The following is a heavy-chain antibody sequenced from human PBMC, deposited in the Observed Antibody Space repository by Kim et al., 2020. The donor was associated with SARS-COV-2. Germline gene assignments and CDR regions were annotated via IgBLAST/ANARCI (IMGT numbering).Heavy chain of an antibody. CDR1: GGSISSGGYY. CDR2: IYYSGST. D-gene: IGHD5-18*01. J-gene: IGHJ4*02. V-gene: IGHV4-31*03. CDR3: ARDGVDTAMDY. Sequence: SETLSLTCTVSGGSISSGGYYWSWIRQHPGKGLEWIGYIYYSGSTYYNPSLKSRVTISVDTSKNQFSLKLSSVTAADTAVYYCARDGVDTAMDYWGQGTLVTVSS.